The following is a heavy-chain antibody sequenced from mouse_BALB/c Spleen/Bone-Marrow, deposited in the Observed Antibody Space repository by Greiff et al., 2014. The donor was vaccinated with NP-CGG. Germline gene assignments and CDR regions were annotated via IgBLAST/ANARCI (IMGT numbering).Heavy chain of an antibody. CDR1: GFSLTSYG. Sequence: VKLVESGPGLVAPSQSLSIACTVSGFSLTSYGVHWVRQPPGKVLEWLGVIWAGGSTNYNSALMSRLSISKDNSKSQVFLKMNSLQTDDTAMYYCARGSYYEGAMDYWGQGTSVTVSS. CDR2: IWAGGST. V-gene: IGHV2-9*02. CDR3: ARGSYYEGAMDY. J-gene: IGHJ4*01. D-gene: IGHD1-1*01.